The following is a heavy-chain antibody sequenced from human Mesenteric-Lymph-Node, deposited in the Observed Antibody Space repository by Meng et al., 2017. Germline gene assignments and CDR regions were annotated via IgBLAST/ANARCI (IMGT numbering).Heavy chain of an antibody. CDR3: ARGKNKQWLVPEGLLAY. Sequence: QVPLQQVGGSMVEPSETLSLTCACYGVSFSGYYWSWIRQPPGKGLEWIGEINHSGSTNYNPSLKSRVTISVDTSKNQFSLKLSSVTAADTAVYYCARGKNKQWLVPEGLLAYWGQGTLVTVSS. CDR2: INHSGST. J-gene: IGHJ4*02. CDR1: GVSFSGYY. V-gene: IGHV4-34*01. D-gene: IGHD6-19*01.